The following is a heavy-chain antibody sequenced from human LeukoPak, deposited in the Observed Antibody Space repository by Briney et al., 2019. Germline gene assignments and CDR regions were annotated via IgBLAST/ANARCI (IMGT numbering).Heavy chain of an antibody. V-gene: IGHV4-61*10. CDR1: GGSISSGSYY. D-gene: IGHD6-13*01. CDR2: IYYSGST. J-gene: IGHJ6*03. Sequence: SETLSLTCTVSGGSISSGSYYWSWIRQPAGKGLEWIGYIYYSGSTNYNPSLKSRVTISVDTSKNQFSLKLSSVTAADTAVYHCARVYFVWQQLDPYYFYYMDVWGKGTTVTVSS. CDR3: ARVYFVWQQLDPYYFYYMDV.